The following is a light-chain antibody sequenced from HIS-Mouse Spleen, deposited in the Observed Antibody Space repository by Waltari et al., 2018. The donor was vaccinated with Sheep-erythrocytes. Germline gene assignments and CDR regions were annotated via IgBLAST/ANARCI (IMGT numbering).Light chain of an antibody. Sequence: DIVMTQTPLSLSVTPGQPASISCKSSQSLLHSDGKTYLYWYLQKPGQSPQLLIYEVSNRFSGVPDRFSGSGSGEAEDVGVYYCMQSIQLPQTFGQGTKVEIK. J-gene: IGKJ1*01. V-gene: IGKV2D-29*02. CDR3: MQSIQLPQT. CDR2: EVS. CDR1: QSLLHSDGKTY.